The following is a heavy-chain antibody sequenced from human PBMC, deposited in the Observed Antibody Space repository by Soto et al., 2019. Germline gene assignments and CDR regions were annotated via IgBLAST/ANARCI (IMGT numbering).Heavy chain of an antibody. CDR3: ARGIPATFTNYYYGMDV. D-gene: IGHD2-15*01. Sequence: GASVKVSCKASGGTFSSYAISWVRQAPGQGLEWMGGIIPIFGTANYAQKFQGRVTITADESTSTAYMELSSLRSEDTAVYYCARGIPATFTNYYYGMDVWGQGTTVTGSS. CDR2: IIPIFGTA. V-gene: IGHV1-69*13. CDR1: GGTFSSYA. J-gene: IGHJ6*02.